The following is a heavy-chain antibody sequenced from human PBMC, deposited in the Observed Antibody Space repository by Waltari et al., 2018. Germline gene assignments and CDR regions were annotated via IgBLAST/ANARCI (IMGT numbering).Heavy chain of an antibody. D-gene: IGHD3-3*01. CDR1: VAPVGSGSTY. Sequence: RDPAPDRVNPSETWPSTSLAPVAPVGSGSTYGLWFRQPPGKGLEWIGYIYDSGSTNYNPSLKSRVTISVDTSKNQFSLKLRSVTAADTAVYYCASLYYDFWSGYYTGITFDYWGQGTLVTVSS. V-gene: IGHV4-61*01. CDR2: IYDSGST. J-gene: IGHJ4*02. CDR3: ASLYYDFWSGYYTGITFDY.